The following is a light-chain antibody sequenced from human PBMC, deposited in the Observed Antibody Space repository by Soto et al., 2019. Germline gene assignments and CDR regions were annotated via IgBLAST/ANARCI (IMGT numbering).Light chain of an antibody. Sequence: QSALTQPRSVSGSPGQSVTISCTGTSSDVGGYNYVSWFQQHPAKAPKLIIFEVSNRPSGISNRFSGSKSGNTASLTISGLQAEDEADYYCSSYTGSDTNTVVFGGGTKLTVL. CDR1: SSDVGGYNY. CDR2: EVS. V-gene: IGLV2-11*01. CDR3: SSYTGSDTNTVV. J-gene: IGLJ2*01.